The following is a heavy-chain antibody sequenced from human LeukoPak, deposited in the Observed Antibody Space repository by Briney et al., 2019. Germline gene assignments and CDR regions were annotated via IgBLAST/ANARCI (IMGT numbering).Heavy chain of an antibody. Sequence: SGGSLRLSCAASGFSFSSYAMSWVRQAPGKGLEWVSGISGSGGTTYYADSVKGRFTISRDKSKNTLYLQVNSLRAEDTAVYYCAKSSGGYYCLDYWGQGTLVTVST. D-gene: IGHD1-26*01. J-gene: IGHJ4*02. CDR3: AKSSGGYYCLDY. V-gene: IGHV3-23*01. CDR1: GFSFSSYA. CDR2: ISGSGGTT.